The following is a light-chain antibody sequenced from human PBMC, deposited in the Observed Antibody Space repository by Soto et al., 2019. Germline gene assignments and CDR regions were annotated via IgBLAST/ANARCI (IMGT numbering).Light chain of an antibody. CDR3: SSYTGSSTLVV. CDR2: AVN. Sequence: QSALTQPASVSGSPGQSITISCTGTSSDVGRYNYVSWYQQHAGKAPKLMIYAVNNRPSGVSDRFSGSKSGNTASLTISGLQAEDEADYYCSSYTGSSTLVVFGGGTKVTVL. V-gene: IGLV2-14*01. CDR1: SSDVGRYNY. J-gene: IGLJ2*01.